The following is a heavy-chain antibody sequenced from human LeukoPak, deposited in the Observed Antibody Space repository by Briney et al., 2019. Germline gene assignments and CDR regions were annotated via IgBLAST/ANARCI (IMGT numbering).Heavy chain of an antibody. CDR3: TRDQH. V-gene: IGHV3-7*01. J-gene: IGHJ1*01. CDR1: GFIFGTTS. CDR2: INYDGSEK. Sequence: GGSLRLSCAGSGFIFGTTSMSWVRQTPGKGLEWVASINYDGSEKYYVGSVEGRFTISRDTAEKSLFLQMNSLRAEDTAIYYCTRDQHWGQGTLVTVSS.